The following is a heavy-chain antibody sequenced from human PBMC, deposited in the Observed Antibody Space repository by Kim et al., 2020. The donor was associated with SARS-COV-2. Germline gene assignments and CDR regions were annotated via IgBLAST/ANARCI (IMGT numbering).Heavy chain of an antibody. D-gene: IGHD6-13*01. V-gene: IGHV4-34*01. CDR3: ARGLGSSSWSAPWFDP. Sequence: SIKGRVTISVDTSKNQFSLKLGSVTAADTAVYYCARGLGSSSWSAPWFDPWGQGTLVTVSS. J-gene: IGHJ5*02.